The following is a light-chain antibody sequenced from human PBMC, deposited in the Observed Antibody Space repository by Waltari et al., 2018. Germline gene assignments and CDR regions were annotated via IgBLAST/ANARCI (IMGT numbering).Light chain of an antibody. CDR1: QSVSSY. CDR2: DAS. J-gene: IGKJ1*01. CDR3: QQRSNWPGT. V-gene: IGKV3-11*01. Sequence: EIVLTQSPATLSLSPGERATLSSGASQSVSSYLAWYQQKPGQAPSLLIYDASNRATGIPARFSGSGSGTDFTLTISSLEPEDFAVYYCQQRSNWPGTFGQGTKVEIK.